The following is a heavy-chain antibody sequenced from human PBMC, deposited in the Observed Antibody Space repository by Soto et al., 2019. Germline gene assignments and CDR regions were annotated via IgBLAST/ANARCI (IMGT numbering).Heavy chain of an antibody. CDR2: IYTSGST. V-gene: IGHV4-4*07. CDR3: ARTVGAAYYFDF. CDR1: GDSMSKYY. Sequence: SETLSLTCTVSGDSMSKYYWSWIRQPAGKGLEWIGRIYTSGSTNYNPSLKSRVNMSIDTSNNHFSLNLKSVTAADAAVYYCARTVGAAYYFDFWGQGARVTFSS. D-gene: IGHD1-26*01. J-gene: IGHJ4*02.